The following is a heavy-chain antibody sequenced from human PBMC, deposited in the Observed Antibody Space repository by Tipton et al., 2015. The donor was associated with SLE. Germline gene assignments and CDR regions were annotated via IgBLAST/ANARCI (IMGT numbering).Heavy chain of an antibody. CDR1: GGSFSGYY. D-gene: IGHD4-23*01. CDR3: ARLPVVYYYYMDV. V-gene: IGHV4-34*01. J-gene: IGHJ6*03. Sequence: TLSLTCAVYGGSFSGYYWSWIRQPPGKGLEWIGEINHSGSTNYNPSLKSRVTISVDTSKSQFSLKLRSVTAADTAVYYCARLPVVYYYYMDVWGKGTTVTVSS. CDR2: INHSGST.